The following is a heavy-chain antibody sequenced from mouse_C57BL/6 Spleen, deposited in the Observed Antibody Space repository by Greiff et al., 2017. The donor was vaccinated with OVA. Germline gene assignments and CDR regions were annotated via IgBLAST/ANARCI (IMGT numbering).Heavy chain of an antibody. J-gene: IGHJ2*01. CDR2: LDPEAGAP. V-gene: IGHV14-2*01. Sequence: EVQLQQSGAELVKPGASVKLSCTASGFNITDYYMHWVKQRTEQGLEWIGRLDPEAGAPKYAPKFQGKATLTADTSSNTAYRRLSSLTSADTAVYYCAPRLDGYSGGDWGTGTTLTVSS. D-gene: IGHD2-3*01. CDR1: GFNITDYY. CDR3: APRLDGYSGGD.